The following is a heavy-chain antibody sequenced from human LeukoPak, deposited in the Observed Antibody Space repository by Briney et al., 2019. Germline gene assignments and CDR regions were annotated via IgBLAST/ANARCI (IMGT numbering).Heavy chain of an antibody. CDR3: ARSSITIFGVVIGGY. J-gene: IGHJ4*02. D-gene: IGHD3-3*01. Sequence: ASVKVSCKASGYTFTGYYMHWVRQAPGQGLEWMGWINPNSGGTNYAQKFQGRVTMTRGTSISTAYMELSRLRSDDTAVYYCARSSITIFGVVIGGYWGQGTLVTVSS. CDR2: INPNSGGT. V-gene: IGHV1-2*02. CDR1: GYTFTGYY.